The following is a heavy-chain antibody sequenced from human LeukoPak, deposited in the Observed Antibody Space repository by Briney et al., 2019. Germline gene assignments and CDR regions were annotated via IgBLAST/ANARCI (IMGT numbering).Heavy chain of an antibody. V-gene: IGHV4-39*01. CDR1: GGSISSSSYY. J-gene: IGHJ4*02. CDR2: IYYSGST. D-gene: IGHD3-10*01. Sequence: SETLSLTCTVSGGSISSSSYYWGWIRQPPGKGLEWIGSIYYSGSTYYNPSLKSRVTISVDTSKNQFSLKLSSVTAADTAVYYCARHAGGHYGSGFPGYDYWGQGTLVTVSS. CDR3: ARHAGGHYGSGFPGYDY.